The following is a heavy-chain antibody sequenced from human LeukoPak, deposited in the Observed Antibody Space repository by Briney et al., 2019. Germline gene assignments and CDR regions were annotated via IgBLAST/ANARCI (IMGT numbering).Heavy chain of an antibody. CDR1: GFTVSSNY. D-gene: IGHD3-22*01. J-gene: IGHJ2*01. CDR2: IYSGVST. Sequence: GGSLRLSCAASGFTVSSNYVSWVRQAPGKGLEWVSVIYSGVSTYYADSVKGRFTISRDNSKNTLYLQMNSLRAEDTALYYCARDRRYYDSSGYYFHWYFDLWGRGTLVTVSS. V-gene: IGHV3-53*01. CDR3: ARDRRYYDSSGYYFHWYFDL.